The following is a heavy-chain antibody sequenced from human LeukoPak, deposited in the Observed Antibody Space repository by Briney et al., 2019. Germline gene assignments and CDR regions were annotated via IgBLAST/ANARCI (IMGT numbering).Heavy chain of an antibody. J-gene: IGHJ4*02. D-gene: IGHD6-19*01. CDR3: ARHPYSSGWYGDY. CDR2: IYPGDSDT. Sequence: ESLKISCKGSGYSFTSYWIGWVRQMPGKGLEWMGIIYPGDSDTRYSPSFQGQVTISADKSISTAYLQWSSLKASYTAMYYCARHPYSSGWYGDYWGQGTLVTVSS. V-gene: IGHV5-51*01. CDR1: GYSFTSYW.